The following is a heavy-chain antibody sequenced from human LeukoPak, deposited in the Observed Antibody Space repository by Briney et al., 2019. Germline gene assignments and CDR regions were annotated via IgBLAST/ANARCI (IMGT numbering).Heavy chain of an antibody. D-gene: IGHD1-1*01. CDR1: RLTFGSHW. V-gene: IGHV3-7*01. CDR2: IKQDASVK. Sequence: GGSLRLSCVASRLTFGSHWMSWVRQAPGKGLEWVANIKQDASVKQYVDSVKGRFTISRDNAKNSLYLQMNSLRAEDTAVYYCARNDDVFDIWGQGTMVTVSS. CDR3: ARNDDVFDI. J-gene: IGHJ3*02.